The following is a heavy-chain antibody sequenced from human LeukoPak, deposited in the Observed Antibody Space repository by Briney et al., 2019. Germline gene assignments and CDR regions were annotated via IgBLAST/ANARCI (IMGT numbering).Heavy chain of an antibody. V-gene: IGHV4-38-2*01. D-gene: IGHD2-2*01. J-gene: IGHJ4*02. Sequence: PSETLSLTCAVSGYSISSGYYWGWIRQPPGKGLEWIGSIYHSGSTYYNPSLKSRVTISVDTSKNQFSLKLSSVTAADTAVYYCARRSWAAAMEDYWGQGTLVTVSS. CDR3: ARRSWAAAMEDY. CDR2: IYHSGST. CDR1: GYSISSGYY.